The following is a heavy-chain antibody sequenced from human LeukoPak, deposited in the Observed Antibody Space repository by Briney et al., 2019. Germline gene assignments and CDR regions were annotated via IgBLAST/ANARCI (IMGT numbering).Heavy chain of an antibody. CDR2: IKEDGSEK. Sequence: GGSLRLSCAASGFTFSNSWMSWVRQAPGKGLEWVANIKEDGSEKYYVDSVKGRFTISTDSAKNSLFLQMNSLRAEDTAVYYCARDGGGDIVVAFAFDIWGQGTMVTVSS. V-gene: IGHV3-7*05. J-gene: IGHJ3*02. CDR3: ARDGGGDIVVAFAFDI. D-gene: IGHD2-15*01. CDR1: GFTFSNSW.